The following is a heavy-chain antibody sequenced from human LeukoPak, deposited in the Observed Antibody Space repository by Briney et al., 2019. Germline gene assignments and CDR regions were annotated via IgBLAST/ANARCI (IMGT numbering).Heavy chain of an antibody. D-gene: IGHD4-11*01. CDR3: ARVSRNYGGFLWYFDY. J-gene: IGHJ4*02. Sequence: GASVKVSCKASGYTFTSYDINWVRQATGQGLEWMGWMNPNGGNTGYAQKFQGRVTITRNTSISTAYMELSSLRSEDTAVYYCARVSRNYGGFLWYFDYWGQGTLVTVSS. CDR1: GYTFTSYD. V-gene: IGHV1-8*03. CDR2: MNPNGGNT.